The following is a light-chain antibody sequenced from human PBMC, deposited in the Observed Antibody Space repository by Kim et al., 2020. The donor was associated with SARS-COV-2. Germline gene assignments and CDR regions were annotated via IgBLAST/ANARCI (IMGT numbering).Light chain of an antibody. J-gene: IGKJ4*01. CDR2: SAF. CDR1: QGISRN. V-gene: IGKV1-9*01. CDR3: QQHHSFPLT. Sequence: ESGGDTVTRTCRASQGISRNLAWYQQRPGKAPSLLIYSAFTLHSGVPSRFSGSGSGTDFTLTITSLQPEDFATYHCQQHHSFPLTFGGGTKVDIK.